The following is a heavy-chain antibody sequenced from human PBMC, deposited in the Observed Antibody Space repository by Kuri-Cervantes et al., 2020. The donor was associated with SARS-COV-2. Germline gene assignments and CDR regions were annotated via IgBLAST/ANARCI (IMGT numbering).Heavy chain of an antibody. CDR3: ARGAYCSSTSCYNENYFDY. D-gene: IGHD2-2*02. V-gene: IGHV4-39*07. CDR1: GFTFSSYS. J-gene: IGHJ4*02. Sequence: ESLKISCAASGFTFSSYSMNWVRQAPGKGLEWIGSIYYSGSTYYNPSLKSRVTISVDTSKNQFSLKLSSVTAADTAVYYCARGAYCSSTSCYNENYFDYWGQGTLVTVSS. CDR2: IYYSGST.